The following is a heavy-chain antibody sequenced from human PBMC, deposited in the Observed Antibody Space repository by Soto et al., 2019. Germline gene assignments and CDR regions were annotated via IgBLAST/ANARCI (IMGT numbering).Heavy chain of an antibody. CDR2: IYYSGST. CDR1: GGSISSYY. Sequence: SETLSLTCTVSGGSISSYYWSWIRQPPGKGLEWIGYIYYSGSTNYNPSLKSRVAISVDTSKNQFSLKLSSVTAADTAVYYCERHKGGYQMLYHYYYGMDVWGQGTTVTVSS. CDR3: ERHKGGYQMLYHYYYGMDV. D-gene: IGHD2-2*02. V-gene: IGHV4-59*01. J-gene: IGHJ6*02.